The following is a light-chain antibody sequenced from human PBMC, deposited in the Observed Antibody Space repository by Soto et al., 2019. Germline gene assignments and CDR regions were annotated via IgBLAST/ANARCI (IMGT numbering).Light chain of an antibody. CDR3: ATWDSSLRALV. J-gene: IGLJ2*01. CDR1: RSNIGSNF. V-gene: IGLV1-51*01. CDR2: DNS. Sequence: QSVLTQPPSVSAAPGQMVTISCSGSRSNIGSNFVSWYQRLPGTVPTLLIYDNSQRPSGIPDRFSGSRSGTSATLRIIGLQAGDEAEYYCATWDSSLRALVFGGGTQLTVL.